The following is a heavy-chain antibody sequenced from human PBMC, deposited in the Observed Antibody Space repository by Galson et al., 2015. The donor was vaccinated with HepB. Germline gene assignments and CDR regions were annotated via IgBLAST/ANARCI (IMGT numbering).Heavy chain of an antibody. CDR2: IIPIFGIP. J-gene: IGHJ4*02. Sequence: SVKVSCKASGGTFNNYALTWVRQAPGQGLEWMGGIIPIFGIPNYAQKFRGRVTITADKSTNSTYMELSSLRSEDTAVYYCALKYYYDNNGYYPLYWGQGTLVTVSS. V-gene: IGHV1-69*10. D-gene: IGHD3-22*01. CDR1: GGTFNNYA. CDR3: ALKYYYDNNGYYPLY.